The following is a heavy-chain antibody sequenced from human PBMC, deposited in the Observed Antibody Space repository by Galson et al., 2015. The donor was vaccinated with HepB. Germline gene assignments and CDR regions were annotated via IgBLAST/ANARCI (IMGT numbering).Heavy chain of an antibody. Sequence: SVKVSCKVSGHTLTELSMHWVRQAPGKGLEWMGGFDTEDGETIYAQKFQGSVTMTEDTSKDTAYMELSSLRSEDTAVYYCATTYYYYSMLHYWGQGTLVTVSS. CDR3: ATTYYYYSMLHY. V-gene: IGHV1-24*01. CDR1: GHTLTELS. D-gene: IGHD3-22*01. J-gene: IGHJ4*02. CDR2: FDTEDGET.